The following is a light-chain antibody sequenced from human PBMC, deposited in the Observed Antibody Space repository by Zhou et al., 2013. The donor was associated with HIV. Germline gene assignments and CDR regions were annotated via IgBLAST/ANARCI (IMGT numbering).Light chain of an antibody. CDR3: QQSYTTPFT. CDR1: QDIRKF. J-gene: IGKJ2*01. CDR2: DAS. Sequence: DIQLTQSPSSLSASIGDRVTITCQASQDIRKFLNWYQHKPGRAPKVLIYDASNLETGVPSRFSGSGSGTDFTLTISDLHSEDLATYYCQQSYTTPFTFGQGTKVEIK. V-gene: IGKV1-33*01.